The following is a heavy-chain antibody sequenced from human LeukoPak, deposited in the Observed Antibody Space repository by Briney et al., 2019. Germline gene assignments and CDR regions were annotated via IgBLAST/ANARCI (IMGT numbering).Heavy chain of an antibody. V-gene: IGHV3-30*02. CDR1: GFTFSSYG. CDR2: IRYDGSNK. J-gene: IGHJ4*02. CDR3: AKDDWSRGVIEDY. Sequence: GGSLRLSCAASGFTFSSYGMHWVRQAPGKGLEWVAFIRYDGSNKYYADSVKGRFTISRDNSKNTLYLQVNSLRAEDTAVYYCAKDDWSRGVIEDYWGQGTLVTVSS. D-gene: IGHD3-10*01.